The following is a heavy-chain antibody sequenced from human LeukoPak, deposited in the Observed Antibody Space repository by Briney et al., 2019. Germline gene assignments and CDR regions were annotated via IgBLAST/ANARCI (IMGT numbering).Heavy chain of an antibody. V-gene: IGHV3-48*03. CDR1: GFTFSSYE. D-gene: IGHD5-18*01. J-gene: IGHJ4*02. CDR3: ARGFRDTAMFLDY. CDR2: ISGSSSNV. Sequence: GGSLRLSCAASGFTFSSYEMNWVRQAPGNGLDWISAISGSSSNVYYAASVRGRFTISRDNAENSLYLQLNTMRAEDTAVYYCARGFRDTAMFLDYWGQETLVTVSS.